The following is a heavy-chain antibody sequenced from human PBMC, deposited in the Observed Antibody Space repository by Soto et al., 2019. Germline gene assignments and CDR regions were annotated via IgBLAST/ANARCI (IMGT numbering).Heavy chain of an antibody. CDR3: ATSTLDYYDSSGYRPIFDY. V-gene: IGHV1-69*13. D-gene: IGHD3-22*01. Sequence: SVKVSCKASGGTFSSYAISWVRQAPGQGLEWMGGIIPIFGTANYAQKFQGRVTITADESTSTAYMELSSLRSEDTAVYYCATSTLDYYDSSGYRPIFDYWGQGTLVTVS. J-gene: IGHJ4*02. CDR1: GGTFSSYA. CDR2: IIPIFGTA.